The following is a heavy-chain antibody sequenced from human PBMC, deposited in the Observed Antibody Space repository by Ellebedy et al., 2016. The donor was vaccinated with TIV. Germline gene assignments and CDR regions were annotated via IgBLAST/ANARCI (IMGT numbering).Heavy chain of an antibody. J-gene: IGHJ4*02. CDR2: ITAGGNT. CDR1: GFTFTNFA. CDR3: AKTEPYGTTWFGRIF. V-gene: IGHV3-23*01. D-gene: IGHD6-13*01. Sequence: GESLKISCAASGFTFTNFAMTWVRQAPGKGLEWVSAITAGGNTHYADSVKVRFTISRDNSKTTLYLQMTSLRADDTAVYYCAKTEPYGTTWFGRIFWGQGTLVTVSS.